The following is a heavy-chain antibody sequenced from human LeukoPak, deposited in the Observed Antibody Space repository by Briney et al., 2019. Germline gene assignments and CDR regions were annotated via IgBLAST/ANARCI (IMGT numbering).Heavy chain of an antibody. V-gene: IGHV4-34*01. CDR2: INHSGSI. J-gene: IGHJ3*02. CDR1: GGSFSGYY. Sequence: PSETLSLTCAVYGGSFSGYYWSWIRQPPGKGLEWIGEINHSGSINYNPSLKSRVTISVDTSKNQFSLRLSSVTAADTAVYYCARGLTYYDFWSGPRGAFDIWGQGTMVTVSS. D-gene: IGHD3-3*01. CDR3: ARGLTYYDFWSGPRGAFDI.